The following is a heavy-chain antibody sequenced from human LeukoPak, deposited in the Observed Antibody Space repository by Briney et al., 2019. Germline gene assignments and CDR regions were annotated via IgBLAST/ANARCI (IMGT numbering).Heavy chain of an antibody. Sequence: SVKVSCKAYGGTFSSYAISWVRQAPGQGLEWMGRIIPIFGIANYAQKFQGRVTITADNSTSTAYMQLSSLRSEDTAVYYCARVGIDAFDIWGQGTMVTVSS. CDR1: GGTFSSYA. CDR3: ARVGIDAFDI. J-gene: IGHJ3*02. CDR2: IIPIFGIA. V-gene: IGHV1-69*04.